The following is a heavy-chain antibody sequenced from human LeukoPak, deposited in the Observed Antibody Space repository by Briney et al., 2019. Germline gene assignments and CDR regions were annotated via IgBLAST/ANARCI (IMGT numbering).Heavy chain of an antibody. CDR2: IKEDGGEK. D-gene: IGHD6-13*01. V-gene: IGHV3-7*01. CDR3: ATERRGSSTYDGKEAFDF. Sequence: GGSLRLSCTASGVTFSNYWTSWVRRAPGEGLEWVANIKEDGGEKNYVDSGRGRFTITRDNSRYSLYLQMNSLRGEDTAVYYCATERRGSSTYDGKEAFDFWGQGTLVTVSS. CDR1: GVTFSNYW. J-gene: IGHJ4*02.